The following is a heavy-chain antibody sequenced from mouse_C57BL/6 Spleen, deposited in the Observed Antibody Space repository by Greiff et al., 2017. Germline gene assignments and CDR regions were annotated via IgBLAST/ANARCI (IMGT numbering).Heavy chain of an antibody. V-gene: IGHV1-82*01. CDR3: ARSDYYGSSHYYAMDY. D-gene: IGHD1-1*01. J-gene: IGHJ4*01. CDR2: IYPGDGDT. Sequence: VKLMESGPELVKPGASVKISCKASGYAFSSSWMNWVKQRPGKGLEWIGRIYPGDGDTNYNGKFKGKATLTADKSSSTAYMQLSSLTSEDSAVYCCARSDYYGSSHYYAMDYWGQGTSVTVSS. CDR1: GYAFSSSW.